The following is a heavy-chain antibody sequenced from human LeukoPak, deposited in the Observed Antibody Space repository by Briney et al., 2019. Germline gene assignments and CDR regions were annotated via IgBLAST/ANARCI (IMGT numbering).Heavy chain of an antibody. CDR1: GGSISSGSYY. V-gene: IGHV4-39*01. D-gene: IGHD3-3*01. CDR3: ARRTFGVVIIFGGGFDY. CDR2: IYHSGST. J-gene: IGHJ4*02. Sequence: PSETLSLTCTVSGGSISSGSYYWSWIRQPPGKGLEWIAYIYHSGSTYYNPSLKSRVTISVDTSKNQFSLKLSSVTAADTAVYYCARRTFGVVIIFGGGFDYWGQGTLVTVSS.